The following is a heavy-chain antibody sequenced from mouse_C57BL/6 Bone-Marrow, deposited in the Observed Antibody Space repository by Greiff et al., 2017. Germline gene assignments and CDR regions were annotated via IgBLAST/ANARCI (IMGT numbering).Heavy chain of an antibody. V-gene: IGHV1-69*01. CDR2: IDPSDSYT. CDR1: GYTFTSYW. Sequence: VQLQQPGAELVMPGASVKLSCKASGYTFTSYWMHWVKQRPGQGLEWIGEIDPSDSYTNYNQKFKGKSTLTVDKSSSTAYMQLSSLTSEDSAVYYCARKAYYQRDYWGQGTTLTVSS. J-gene: IGHJ2*01. CDR3: ARKAYYQRDY. D-gene: IGHD2-10*01.